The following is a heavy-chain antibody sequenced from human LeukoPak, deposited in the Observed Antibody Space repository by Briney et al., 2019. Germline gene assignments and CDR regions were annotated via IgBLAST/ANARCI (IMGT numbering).Heavy chain of an antibody. CDR1: GGSISSYY. Sequence: SETLSLTCTVSGGSISSYYWSWIRQPPGKGLEWIGYIYYSGSTNYNPSLKSRVTISVDTSKNQFSLKQSSVTAADTAVYYCARSHYYDSSGSQNNWFDPWGQGTLVTVSS. V-gene: IGHV4-59*12. J-gene: IGHJ5*02. CDR3: ARSHYYDSSGSQNNWFDP. CDR2: IYYSGST. D-gene: IGHD3-22*01.